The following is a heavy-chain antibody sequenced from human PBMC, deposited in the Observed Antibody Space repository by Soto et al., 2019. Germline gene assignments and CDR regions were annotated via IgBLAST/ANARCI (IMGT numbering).Heavy chain of an antibody. CDR3: RGYHYSYGRHV. V-gene: IGHV3-72*01. Sequence: EVQVVESGGGLVQPGGSLRLSCAASGLAFSDHYMDWVRQAPGKGLEWVGRSRNKANSFTTEYAASVNGRFSVSRDDSKNSLFLQMNSLKTEDTAVYYCRGYHYSYGRHVWGQGTTVTVSS. J-gene: IGHJ6*02. CDR2: SRNKANSFTT. CDR1: GLAFSDHY.